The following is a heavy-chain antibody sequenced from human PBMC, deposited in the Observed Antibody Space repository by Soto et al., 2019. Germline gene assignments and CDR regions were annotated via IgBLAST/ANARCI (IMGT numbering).Heavy chain of an antibody. CDR1: GFTFSDHY. CDR3: TRLRGYSTSSDPHDY. Sequence: ESGGGLVQPGGSLRLSCAASGFTFSDHYMDWVRQAPGKGLEWVGRTRNKANSYTTEYAASVEGRFTISRDDSKNSLYLLMNSPKTEDTAVYYCTRLRGYSTSSDPHDYWGQGTLVTVSS. CDR2: TRNKANSYTT. V-gene: IGHV3-72*01. D-gene: IGHD6-6*01. J-gene: IGHJ4*02.